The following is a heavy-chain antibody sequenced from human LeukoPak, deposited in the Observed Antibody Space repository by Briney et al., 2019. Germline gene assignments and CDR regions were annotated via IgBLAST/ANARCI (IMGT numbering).Heavy chain of an antibody. CDR3: ARHCPDNYDFWSGYYRHYYYGMDV. CDR2: ISYSGST. Sequence: PSETLSLTCTVSGGXISSSGYFWAWIRQPPGKGLVWIGSISYSGSTYYNPSLKSRVTISVDTSKNQFSPKLSSVTAADTAVYYCARHCPDNYDFWSGYYRHYYYGMDVWGQGTTVTVSS. CDR1: GGXISSSGYF. V-gene: IGHV4-39*01. J-gene: IGHJ6*02. D-gene: IGHD3-3*01.